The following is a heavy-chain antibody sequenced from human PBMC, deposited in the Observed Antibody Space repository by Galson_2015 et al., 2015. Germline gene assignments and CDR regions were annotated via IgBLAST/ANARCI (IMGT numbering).Heavy chain of an antibody. CDR3: ARKIVAWFGGVMTSPFDY. V-gene: IGHV3-7*04. D-gene: IGHD3-16*01. Sequence: SLRLSCAASGFTFSSYWMSWVRQAPGKGLEWVANIKQDGSEKYYVDSVKGRFTISRDNAKNSLYLQMNSLRAEDTAVYYCARKIVAWFGGVMTSPFDYWGQGTLVTVSS. CDR2: IKQDGSEK. CDR1: GFTFSSYW. J-gene: IGHJ4*02.